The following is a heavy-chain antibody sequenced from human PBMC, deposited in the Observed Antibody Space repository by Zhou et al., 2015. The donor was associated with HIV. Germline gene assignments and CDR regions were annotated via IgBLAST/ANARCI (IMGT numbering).Heavy chain of an antibody. Sequence: EVQLLESGGDLVQPGGSLRLSCEASGFIFGLYALSWVRQAPGKELEWVSAISGNAANTFYADSVKGRFTISRDNVKSMLYLQMDSLRVEDTATYYCAKDPGPGMVTFGGLIGPYFFDNWGQGTLVTVSS. CDR3: AKDPGPGMVTFGGLIGPYFFDN. J-gene: IGHJ4*02. V-gene: IGHV3-23*01. D-gene: IGHD3-16*02. CDR2: ISGNAANT. CDR1: GFIFGLYA.